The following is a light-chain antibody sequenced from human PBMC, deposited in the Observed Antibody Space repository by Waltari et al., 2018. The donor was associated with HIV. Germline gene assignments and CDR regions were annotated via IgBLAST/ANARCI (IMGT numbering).Light chain of an antibody. CDR2: GDD. J-gene: IGLJ3*02. Sequence: QSVLTQPPSASGTPGQRVTISCSGSTSNIGSNFVYWYQQLPGTAPTLLIYGDDQRPSGVPDRFSVSKSGTSASLAISGLLSEDEAEYYCATWDDSLSGVLFGGGTKLTVL. V-gene: IGLV1-47*01. CDR1: TSNIGSNF. CDR3: ATWDDSLSGVL.